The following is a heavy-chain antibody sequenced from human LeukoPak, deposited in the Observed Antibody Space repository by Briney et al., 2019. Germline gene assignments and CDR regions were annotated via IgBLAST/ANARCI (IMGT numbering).Heavy chain of an antibody. CDR3: ARRFRD. CDR2: ISDYNKTI. Sequence: GGPLRLSCVGSGLSFKGFELNWVRQSPGKGLECVLFISDYNKTIKYGEFVKGRFTITSDNAKNSMYLQMNSLRVEDTAVYYCARRFRDWGQGILVTVS. CDR1: GLSFKGFE. J-gene: IGHJ4*02. V-gene: IGHV3-48*03. D-gene: IGHD3-16*01.